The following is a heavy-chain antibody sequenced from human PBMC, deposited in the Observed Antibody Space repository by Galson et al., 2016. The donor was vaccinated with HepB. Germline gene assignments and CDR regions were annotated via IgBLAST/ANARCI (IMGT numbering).Heavy chain of an antibody. CDR3: ARFLGSGSRYFDF. Sequence: SEILSLTCTVSAGSIRGYFWSWIRQPPGRGLEWIAYIASSGEINYNPSLKSRVTMSLDTSKNQFSLRLSSVTAADTAVYYCARFLGSGSRYFDFWGQGTLVTVSS. V-gene: IGHV4-59*01. CDR1: AGSIRGYF. CDR2: IASSGEI. D-gene: IGHD3-10*01. J-gene: IGHJ4*02.